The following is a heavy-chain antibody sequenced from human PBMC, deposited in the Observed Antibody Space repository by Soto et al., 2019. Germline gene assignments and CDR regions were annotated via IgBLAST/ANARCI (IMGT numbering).Heavy chain of an antibody. CDR1: GFTFSTYW. J-gene: IGHJ4*02. Sequence: VGSLRLSCVASGFTFSTYWMDWVRQAPGKGLEWVANINQDGSEKHYVDSVKGRFTISRDNAKSSLYLQMSSLTAEDSALYYCSRSLDYWGQGALVTVSS. CDR3: SRSLDY. V-gene: IGHV3-7*01. CDR2: INQDGSEK.